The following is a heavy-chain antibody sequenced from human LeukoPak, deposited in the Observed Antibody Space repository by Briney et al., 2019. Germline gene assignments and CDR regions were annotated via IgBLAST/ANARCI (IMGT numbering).Heavy chain of an antibody. J-gene: IGHJ4*02. CDR3: ARGGYNWNPVYFDY. CDR1: GFTVSGNY. Sequence: GGSMRLSCAASGFTVSGNYMSWVRQAPGKGLEWVSVIYSGGIIYYADSVKGRFTISRDNSKNTLYLQMNSLRAEDTAVYYCARGGYNWNPVYFDYWGQGTLVTVSS. CDR2: IYSGGII. V-gene: IGHV3-53*01. D-gene: IGHD1-20*01.